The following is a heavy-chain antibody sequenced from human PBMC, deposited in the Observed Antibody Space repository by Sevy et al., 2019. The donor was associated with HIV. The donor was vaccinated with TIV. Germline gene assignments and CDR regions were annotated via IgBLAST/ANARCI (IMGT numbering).Heavy chain of an antibody. Sequence: GGSLRLSGAASGFTFSSYGMHWVRQAPGKGLEWVAFIRYDGSNKYYADSVKGRFTISRDNSKNTLYLQMNSLRAEDTAVYYCAKQYYDFWSGYHAHMDVWGQGTTVTVSS. CDR3: AKQYYDFWSGYHAHMDV. CDR1: GFTFSSYG. J-gene: IGHJ6*02. V-gene: IGHV3-30*02. D-gene: IGHD3-3*01. CDR2: IRYDGSNK.